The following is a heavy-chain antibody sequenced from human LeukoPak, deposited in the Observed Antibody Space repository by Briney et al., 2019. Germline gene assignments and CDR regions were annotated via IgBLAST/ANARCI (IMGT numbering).Heavy chain of an antibody. J-gene: IGHJ4*02. D-gene: IGHD1-7*01. CDR2: ISYDGSNK. V-gene: IGHV3-30-3*01. CDR1: GFTFSSYA. Sequence: GGSLRLSCAASGFTFSSYAMHWVRQAPGKGLEWVAVISYDGSNKYYADSVKGRFTISRDNSKNTLYLQMNSLRAEDTAVYFCARDAGYNGNYYFDYWGQGTLVSVSS. CDR3: ARDAGYNGNYYFDY.